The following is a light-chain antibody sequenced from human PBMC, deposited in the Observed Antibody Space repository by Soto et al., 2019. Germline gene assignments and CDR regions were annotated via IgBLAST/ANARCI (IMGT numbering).Light chain of an antibody. V-gene: IGLV4-60*02. CDR1: SGHSSYI. CDR3: ETWDSNTHTV. CDR2: LEGSGSY. J-gene: IGLJ3*02. Sequence: QAVVTQSSSASASLGSSVKLTCTLSSGHSSYIIAWHQQQPGKAPRYLMKLEGSGSYNKGSGVPDRFSGSSSGADRYLTISNFQFEDEADYYCETWDSNTHTVFGGGTKLTVL.